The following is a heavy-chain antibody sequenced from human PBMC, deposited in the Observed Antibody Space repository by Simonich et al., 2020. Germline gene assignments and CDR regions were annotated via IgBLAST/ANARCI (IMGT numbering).Heavy chain of an antibody. Sequence: QVQLVESGGGVVQPGRSLRLSCAASGFTFSSYGMHWVRQAPGKGLEWVAVIWYDGSNKYYAYSVKGRFTNSRDNSKNTLYLQMNSLRAEDTAVYYCARDRYCSGGSCYYFDYWGQGTLVTVSS. CDR1: GFTFSSYG. V-gene: IGHV3-33*01. CDR3: ARDRYCSGGSCYYFDY. D-gene: IGHD2-15*01. CDR2: IWYDGSNK. J-gene: IGHJ4*02.